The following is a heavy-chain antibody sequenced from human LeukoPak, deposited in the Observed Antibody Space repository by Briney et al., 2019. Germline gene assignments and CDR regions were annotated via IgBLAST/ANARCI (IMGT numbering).Heavy chain of an antibody. D-gene: IGHD1-7*01. V-gene: IGHV3-23*01. CDR1: GFTFSSYA. CDR2: ISGSGGST. Sequence: GGSLRLSCAASGFTFSSYAMSWVRQAPGKGLEWVSAISGSGGSTYYADSVKGRFTISRDNSKNTLYLQMNSLRAEDTAVYYCAKDRRRDWDYQGDAFDIWGQGTMVTVSS. J-gene: IGHJ3*02. CDR3: AKDRRRDWDYQGDAFDI.